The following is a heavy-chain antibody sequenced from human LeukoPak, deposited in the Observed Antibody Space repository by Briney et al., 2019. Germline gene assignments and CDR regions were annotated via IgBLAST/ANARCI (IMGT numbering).Heavy chain of an antibody. Sequence: GGSLRLSCAASGFTFSSYGMHWVRQAPGKGLEWVAVIWYDGSNKYYADSVKGRFTISRDNSKNTLYLQMNSLRAEDTAVYYCAKDRGSSGWYFWGQGTLVTVSS. D-gene: IGHD6-19*01. J-gene: IGHJ4*02. CDR2: IWYDGSNK. CDR3: AKDRGSSGWYF. V-gene: IGHV3-33*06. CDR1: GFTFSSYG.